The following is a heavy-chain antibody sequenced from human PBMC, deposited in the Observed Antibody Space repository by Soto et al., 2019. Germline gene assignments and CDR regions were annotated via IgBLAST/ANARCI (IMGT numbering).Heavy chain of an antibody. V-gene: IGHV4-39*01. Sequence: QLQLQESGPGLVKPSETQSLTCTVSGGSISGSSYYWGWIRQPPGKGLEWIGSIYYSGNTYYNPSLKTRVTISVDTSKNQFSLKLRSVTAADTAVYYGARHGSNRGRYSEYFQHWGQGTLVTVSS. CDR1: GGSISGSSYY. CDR2: IYYSGNT. CDR3: ARHGSNRGRYSEYFQH. D-gene: IGHD1-26*01. J-gene: IGHJ1*01.